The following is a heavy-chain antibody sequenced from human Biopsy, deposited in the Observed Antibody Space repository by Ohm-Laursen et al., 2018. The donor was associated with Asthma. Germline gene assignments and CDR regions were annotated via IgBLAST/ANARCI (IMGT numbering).Heavy chain of an antibody. D-gene: IGHD2-2*01. J-gene: IGHJ4*02. Sequence: SSVKVSCKASGGTFSSNSINWVRRAPGQGLEWMGRIIPIFGPTNYAQKFQGRVTISADDSTSTAYMELSSLSSEDTALYYCARGPEYVRSSGALDYWGQGNLVTVSS. CDR2: IIPIFGPT. CDR3: ARGPEYVRSSGALDY. CDR1: GGTFSSNS. V-gene: IGHV1-69*15.